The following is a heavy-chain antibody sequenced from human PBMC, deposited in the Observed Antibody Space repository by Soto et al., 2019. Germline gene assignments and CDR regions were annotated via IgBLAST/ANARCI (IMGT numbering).Heavy chain of an antibody. D-gene: IGHD3-9*01. V-gene: IGHV3-30*03. Sequence: QMQLVESGGGVVQPGNSLRLSCAGSGFIFSNYAMHWVRQAPGKGLEWVALISYDGRYIYYADSVKGRFAISRDNSKKTVELLMNSLRREDTAVYYCARDVTDYVLDVWGQGTTVNVSS. CDR3: ARDVTDYVLDV. CDR2: ISYDGRYI. J-gene: IGHJ6*02. CDR1: GFIFSNYA.